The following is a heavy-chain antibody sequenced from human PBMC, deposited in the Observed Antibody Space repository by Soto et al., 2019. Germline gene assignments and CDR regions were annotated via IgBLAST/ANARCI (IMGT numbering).Heavy chain of an antibody. D-gene: IGHD2-2*01. J-gene: IGHJ5*02. Sequence: PGESLKISCQGSGYSFTNYWITWVRQMPGTGLEWMGRIDPTDSVTSYSPSFQGHVTISSDKSINTAYLQWSSLKASDTAMYYCVVPVANSWFDPWGQGTLDTVPQ. CDR2: IDPTDSVT. CDR1: GYSFTNYW. CDR3: VVPVANSWFDP. V-gene: IGHV5-10-1*01.